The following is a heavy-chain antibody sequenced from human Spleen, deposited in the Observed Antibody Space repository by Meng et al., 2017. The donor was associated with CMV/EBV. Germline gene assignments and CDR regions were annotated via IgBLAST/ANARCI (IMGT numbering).Heavy chain of an antibody. CDR1: GGSISSSSYY. CDR3: ARRSYSSGWLYYFDY. V-gene: IGHV4-39*01. D-gene: IGHD6-19*01. J-gene: IGHJ4*02. Sequence: SGGSISSSSYYWGWIRQPQGKGLEWIGSIYYSGRTYYNPSLKSRVTISVDTSKNQFSLKLSSVTAADTAVYYCARRSYSSGWLYYFDYWGQGTLVTVSS. CDR2: IYYSGRT.